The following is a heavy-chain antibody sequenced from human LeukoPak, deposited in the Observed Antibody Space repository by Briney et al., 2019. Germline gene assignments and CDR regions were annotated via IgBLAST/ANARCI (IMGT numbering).Heavy chain of an antibody. V-gene: IGHV1-46*01. J-gene: IGHJ3*02. CDR3: ARARTGVDAFDI. CDR2: INPSGGST. Sequence: ASVKVSCKASGYTFTSYYMHWVRQAPGQGLEWMGIINPSGGSTSYAQKFQGRVTMTRDMSTSTVYMELSSLRSEDTAVYYCARARTGVDAFDIWGQGTMVTVSS. CDR1: GYTFTSYY. D-gene: IGHD3/OR15-3a*01.